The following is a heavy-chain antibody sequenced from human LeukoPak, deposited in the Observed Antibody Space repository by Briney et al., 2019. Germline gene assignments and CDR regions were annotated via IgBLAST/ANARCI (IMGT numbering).Heavy chain of an antibody. J-gene: IGHJ4*02. CDR3: AKGSSGYSVRDY. V-gene: IGHV3-30-3*01. CDR2: ISYDGSNK. Sequence: GGSLRLPCAASGFTFSSYAMHWVRQAPGKGLEWVAVISYDGSNKYYADSVKGRFTISRDNSKNTLYLQMNSLRAEDTAVYYCAKGSSGYSVRDYWGQGTLVTVSS. D-gene: IGHD3-22*01. CDR1: GFTFSSYA.